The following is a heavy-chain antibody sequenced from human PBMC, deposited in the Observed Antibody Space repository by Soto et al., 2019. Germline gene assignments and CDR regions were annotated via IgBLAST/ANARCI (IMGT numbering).Heavy chain of an antibody. V-gene: IGHV1-69*06. J-gene: IGHJ4*02. CDR3: ARVRVIRGVIPSHFGL. CDR2: IIPLYGTV. Sequence: QAHLAQSGAEVKKPGSSVTVSCKASRGTFNSYGISWVRQAPGQGLDWMGVIIPLYGTVNYAQKFQGRVSITADKSTSTAYMDLNSLRSDDTAVHYCARVRVIRGVIPSHFGLWGQVTQVTVSS. CDR1: RGTFNSYG. D-gene: IGHD3-10*01.